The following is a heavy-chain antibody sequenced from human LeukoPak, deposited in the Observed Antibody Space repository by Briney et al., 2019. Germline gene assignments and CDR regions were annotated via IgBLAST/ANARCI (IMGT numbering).Heavy chain of an antibody. D-gene: IGHD5-24*01. CDR3: ARGNRAGYNFDY. V-gene: IGHV4-34*01. CDR2: IIQSGVT. Sequence: SETLSLTCAVYGGSFSDYYWSWIRQAPGKGLEWIGEIIQSGVTNYNPSLKSRAIISIDTSKNQFSLKLSSVTAADTAVYSRARGNRAGYNFDYWGQGALVTVSS. J-gene: IGHJ4*02. CDR1: GGSFSDYY.